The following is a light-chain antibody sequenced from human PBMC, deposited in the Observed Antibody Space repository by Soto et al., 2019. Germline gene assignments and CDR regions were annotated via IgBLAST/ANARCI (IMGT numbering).Light chain of an antibody. J-gene: IGKJ1*01. CDR1: QSVSSK. V-gene: IGKV3-15*01. CDR2: GAS. CDR3: QQYNNWPKT. Sequence: DTVMTQSPATLSVSPGERASLSCRASQSVSSKLAWYQQRPGQAPRLLIYGASTRATGIPARFSGSGSGTEFTLTISSLQSEDFAVYVCQQYNNWPKTFGQGTKVEIK.